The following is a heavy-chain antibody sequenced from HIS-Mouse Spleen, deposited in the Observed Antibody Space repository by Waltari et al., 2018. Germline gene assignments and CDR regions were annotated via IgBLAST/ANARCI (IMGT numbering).Heavy chain of an antibody. D-gene: IGHD6-6*01. Sequence: EVQLVESGGGLVQPGGSLRLSCAASGFTFSSYDMHWVRQATGKCLEWVSAIGTAGDTYYPGSVKGRFTISRENAKNSLYLQMNSLRAGDTAVYYCARGRGYSSSDWYFDLWGRGTLVTVSS. J-gene: IGHJ2*01. CDR3: ARGRGYSSSDWYFDL. CDR1: GFTFSSYD. V-gene: IGHV3-13*01. CDR2: IGTAGDT.